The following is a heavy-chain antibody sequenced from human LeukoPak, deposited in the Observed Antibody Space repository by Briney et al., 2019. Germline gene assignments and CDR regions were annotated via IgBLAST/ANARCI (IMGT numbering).Heavy chain of an antibody. J-gene: IGHJ4*02. CDR3: ARDIWFGELPDY. CDR1: GFTVSSNY. Sequence: GGSLRLSCAASGFTVSSNYMSWVRQAPGKGLEWVSVIYSGGSTYYADSVKGRFTISRDNSKNTLYLQMNSLRAEDTAVYYCARDIWFGELPDYWGQGTLVTVSS. D-gene: IGHD3-10*01. CDR2: IYSGGST. V-gene: IGHV3-66*01.